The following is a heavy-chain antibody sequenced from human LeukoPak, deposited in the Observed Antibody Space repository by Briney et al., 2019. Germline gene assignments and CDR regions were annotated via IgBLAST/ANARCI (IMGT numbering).Heavy chain of an antibody. CDR3: ARAHSSGWTFDY. D-gene: IGHD6-19*01. Sequence: PSETLSLTCTVSGGSISSYYWSWIRQPAGKGLEWIGRIYHSGSTYYNPSLKSRVTISVDTSKNQFSLKLSSVTAADTAVYYCARAHSSGWTFDYWGQGTLVTVSS. CDR1: GGSISSYY. CDR2: IYHSGST. V-gene: IGHV4-4*07. J-gene: IGHJ4*02.